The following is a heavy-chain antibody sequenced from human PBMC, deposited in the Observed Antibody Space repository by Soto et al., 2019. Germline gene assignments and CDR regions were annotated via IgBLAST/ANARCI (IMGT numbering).Heavy chain of an antibody. CDR1: GGTFSSYT. J-gene: IGHJ3*02. V-gene: IGHV1-69*02. D-gene: IGHD3-9*01. CDR2: IIPILGIA. Sequence: QVQLVQSGAEVKKPGSSVKVSCKASGGTFSSYTISWVRQAPGQGLEWMGRIIPILGIANYAQKFQGRVTITADKSTSTAYMELSSLRSEDTAVYYCARANFGWLLSYDAFDIWGQGTMVTVSS. CDR3: ARANFGWLLSYDAFDI.